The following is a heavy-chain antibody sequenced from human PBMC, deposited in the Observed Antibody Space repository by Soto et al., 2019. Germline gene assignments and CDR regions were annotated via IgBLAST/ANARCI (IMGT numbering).Heavy chain of an antibody. CDR3: ARVGPPLDY. J-gene: IGHJ4*02. CDR2: INSDGSSTI. V-gene: IGHV3-74*01. D-gene: IGHD1-26*01. Sequence: GGSLRLSCVASGFTFSNYWMYWVRQAPGKGLVWVSRINSDGSSTIYYADSVKGRFTISRDNAKNSLYLQMNSLRAEDTAVYYCARVGPPLDYWGQGTLVTVSS. CDR1: GFTFSNYW.